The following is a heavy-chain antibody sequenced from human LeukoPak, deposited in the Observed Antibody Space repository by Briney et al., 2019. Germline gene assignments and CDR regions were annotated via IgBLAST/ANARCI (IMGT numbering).Heavy chain of an antibody. CDR1: GYTLTELS. CDR3: ATYEWELFNYGMDF. J-gene: IGHJ6*02. CDR2: FDPEDGET. V-gene: IGHV1-24*01. D-gene: IGHD1-26*01. Sequence: ASAKVSCKVSGYTLTELSMHWVRHAPGKGLEWMGGFDPEDGETIYAQKFQGRVTITEDTSTDTAYMELSSLRSEDTAVYYCATYEWELFNYGMDFWGQGTTVTVSS.